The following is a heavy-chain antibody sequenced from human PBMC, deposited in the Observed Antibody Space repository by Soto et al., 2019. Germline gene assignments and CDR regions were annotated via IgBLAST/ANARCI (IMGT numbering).Heavy chain of an antibody. CDR1: GFTFSSYG. CDR3: ARDLCGGDCYPPDY. D-gene: IGHD2-21*02. CDR2: IWYDGSKK. Sequence: GGSLRLSCAASGFTFSSYGMHWVRQAPGKGLEWVAVIWYDGSKKYYADSVRGRFTISRDNSKNTLYLQMNSLRAEDTAVYYCARDLCGGDCYPPDYWGQGSRVTVSS. J-gene: IGHJ4*02. V-gene: IGHV3-33*01.